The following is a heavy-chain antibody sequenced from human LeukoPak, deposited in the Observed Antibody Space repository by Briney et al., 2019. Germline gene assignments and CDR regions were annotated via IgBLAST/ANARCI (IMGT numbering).Heavy chain of an antibody. D-gene: IGHD2-2*01. Sequence: GGSLRLSCAVSGFNFDDYAMHWVRQAPGKGLEWVSSISSSSSYIYYADSVKGRFTISRDNAKNSLYLQMNSLRAEDTAVYYCARVKEYQLLSGMDVWGQGTTVTVSS. CDR3: ARVKEYQLLSGMDV. CDR2: ISSSSSYI. CDR1: GFNFDDYA. V-gene: IGHV3-21*01. J-gene: IGHJ6*02.